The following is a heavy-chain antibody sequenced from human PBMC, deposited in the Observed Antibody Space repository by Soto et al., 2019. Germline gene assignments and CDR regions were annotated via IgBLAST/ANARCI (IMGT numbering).Heavy chain of an antibody. CDR3: ARLWHPNYYYGMDV. Sequence: PGESLKISCEASGYSFTTYWISWVRQMPGKGLEWMGRIDPSDSYTNYSPSFQGHVTISADKSISTAYLQWSSLKASDTAMYYCARLWHPNYYYGMDVWGQGTTVTVSS. CDR2: IDPSDSYT. V-gene: IGHV5-10-1*01. D-gene: IGHD3-10*01. J-gene: IGHJ6*02. CDR1: GYSFTTYW.